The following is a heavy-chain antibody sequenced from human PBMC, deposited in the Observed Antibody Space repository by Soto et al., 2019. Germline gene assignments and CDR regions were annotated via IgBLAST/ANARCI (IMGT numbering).Heavy chain of an antibody. V-gene: IGHV1-18*01. Sequence: QVQLVQSGAEVKKPGASVKVSCKASGYTFTSYGISWVRQAPGQGLEWMGWISAYNGNTNYAQKHQGRVTMTTDTSTSTAYMELRSLRSDDTAVYYCARVEVGYYYGSGRIDYWGQGTLVTVSS. CDR3: ARVEVGYYYGSGRIDY. CDR2: ISAYNGNT. CDR1: GYTFTSYG. D-gene: IGHD3-10*01. J-gene: IGHJ4*02.